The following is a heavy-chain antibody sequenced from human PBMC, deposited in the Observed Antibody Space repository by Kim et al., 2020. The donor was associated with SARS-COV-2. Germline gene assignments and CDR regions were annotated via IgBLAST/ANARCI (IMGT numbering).Heavy chain of an antibody. CDR1: GFTFSSYA. CDR3: AKDRAYGWLRKMYYFDY. Sequence: GGSLRLSCAASGFTFSSYAMSWVRQAPGKGLEWVSAISGSGGSTYYADSVKGRFTISRDNSKNTLYLQMNSLRAEDTAVYYCAKDRAYGWLRKMYYFDYWGQGTLVTVSS. D-gene: IGHD5-12*01. V-gene: IGHV3-23*01. CDR2: ISGSGGST. J-gene: IGHJ4*02.